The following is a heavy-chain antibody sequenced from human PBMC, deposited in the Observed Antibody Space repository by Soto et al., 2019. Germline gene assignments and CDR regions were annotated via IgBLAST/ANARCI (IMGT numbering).Heavy chain of an antibody. J-gene: IGHJ4*02. Sequence: QLRLQESGPGLVKSSETLSLTCTISGGSVRSSSYYWGWIRQPPGKGLEWIASIYYSGRTHNNPALKSRVTMSIDTYTNQFSLKMHSVTAADPAVYYCARHEGGAAADRPLDYWGQGTLVTVSS. CDR2: IYYSGRT. V-gene: IGHV4-39*01. D-gene: IGHD6-13*01. CDR1: GGSVRSSSYY. CDR3: ARHEGGAAADRPLDY.